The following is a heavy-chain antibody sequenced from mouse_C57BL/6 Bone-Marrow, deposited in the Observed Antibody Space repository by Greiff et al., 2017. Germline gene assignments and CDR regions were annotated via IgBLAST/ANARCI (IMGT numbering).Heavy chain of an antibody. V-gene: IGHV1-55*01. CDR3: ARSPYYPPFDY. CDR2: IYPGSGST. Sequence: QVQLQQSGAELVKPGASVKMSCKASGYTFTSYWITWVKQRPGQGLEWIGDIYPGSGSTNYNEKFKSKATLTVATSSSTAYMQLSSLTSEDSAVYYCARSPYYPPFDYWGQGTTLTVSS. J-gene: IGHJ2*01. D-gene: IGHD2-10*01. CDR1: GYTFTSYW.